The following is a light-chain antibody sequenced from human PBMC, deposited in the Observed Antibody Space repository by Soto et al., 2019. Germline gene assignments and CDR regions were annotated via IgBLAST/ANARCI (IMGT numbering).Light chain of an antibody. CDR3: SSYSISTAYL. CDR1: SSDVGGYDY. CDR2: EVS. V-gene: IGLV2-14*01. J-gene: IGLJ1*01. Sequence: YALTQPASVSGSPGQSITISCTGTSSDVGGYDYVSWYQLHPGKAPKLMVFEVSNRPSGVSYRFSGSKSGNTASLTISGLQAEDEADYFCSSYSISTAYLFGTGTKVTVL.